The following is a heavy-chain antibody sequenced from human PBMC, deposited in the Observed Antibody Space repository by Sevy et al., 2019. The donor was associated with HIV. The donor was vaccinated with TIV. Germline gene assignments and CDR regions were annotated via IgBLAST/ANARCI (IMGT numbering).Heavy chain of an antibody. J-gene: IGHJ4*02. Sequence: GGSLRLSCAASGFTFSSYAMSWVRQAPGKGLEWVSAISGSGGSTYYADSMKGRFTISRDNSKNTLYLQMNSLRAEDTAVYYCAKATRPSGYSYGYLELFDYWGQGTLVTVSS. CDR1: GFTFSSYA. CDR2: ISGSGGST. CDR3: AKATRPSGYSYGYLELFDY. V-gene: IGHV3-23*01. D-gene: IGHD5-18*01.